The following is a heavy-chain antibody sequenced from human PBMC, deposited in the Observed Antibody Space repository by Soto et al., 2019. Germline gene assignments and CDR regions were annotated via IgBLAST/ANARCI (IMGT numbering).Heavy chain of an antibody. V-gene: IGHV3-21*04. Sequence: GGSQRLSCAASEFTFRDYYRNWVRQAPGKGLEWVSSITRISTYKYYADSVKGRFTISRDNAKNSLYLQMNSLRSDDTAVYYCARDDSSWLGGFDYWGQGTLVTVSS. D-gene: IGHD6-13*01. CDR3: ARDDSSWLGGFDY. CDR1: EFTFRDYY. CDR2: ITRISTYK. J-gene: IGHJ4*02.